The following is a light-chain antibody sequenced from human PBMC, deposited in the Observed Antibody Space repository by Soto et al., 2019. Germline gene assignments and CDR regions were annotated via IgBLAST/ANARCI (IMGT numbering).Light chain of an antibody. CDR2: GAS. CDR1: QSVSSGY. CDR3: QQYNNWPRT. V-gene: IGKV3-20*01. Sequence: EIVLTQSPATLSLSPGERAALSCRASQSVSSGYLAWYQQKPGQAPRLLIYGASSRATGIPDRFSGSGSGTDFTLTISSLQFEDFAVYYCQQYNNWPRTFGQGTKVDIK. J-gene: IGKJ1*01.